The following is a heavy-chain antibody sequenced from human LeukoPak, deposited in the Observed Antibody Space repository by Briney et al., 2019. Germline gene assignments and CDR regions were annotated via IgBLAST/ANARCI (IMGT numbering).Heavy chain of an antibody. Sequence: SSETLSLTCTVSGGSISSYYWSWIRQPPGKGLEWIGYIYYSGSTNYNPSLKSRVAISVDTSKNQFSLKLSSVTAADTAVYYCARETSQKGAHYMDVWGKGTTVTISS. D-gene: IGHD3-16*01. CDR3: ARETSQKGAHYMDV. J-gene: IGHJ6*03. CDR2: IYYSGST. CDR1: GGSISSYY. V-gene: IGHV4-59*01.